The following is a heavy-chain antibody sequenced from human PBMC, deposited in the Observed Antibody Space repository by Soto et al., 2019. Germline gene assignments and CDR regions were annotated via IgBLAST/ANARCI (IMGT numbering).Heavy chain of an antibody. CDR2: INPNSGGT. D-gene: IGHD3-16*01. J-gene: IGHJ5*02. CDR3: ARGAPYDYIWGSFTPERGDRGRETHWFDP. Sequence: ASVKVSCKASGYTFTGYYMHWVRQAPGQGLEWMGWINPNSGGTNYAQKFQGWVTMTRDTSISTAYMELSRLRSDDAAVYYCARGAPYDYIWGSFTPERGDRGRETHWFDPWGQGTLVTVSS. V-gene: IGHV1-2*04. CDR1: GYTFTGYY.